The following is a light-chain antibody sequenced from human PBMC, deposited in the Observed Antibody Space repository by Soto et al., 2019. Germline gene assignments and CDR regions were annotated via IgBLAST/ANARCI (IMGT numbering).Light chain of an antibody. CDR2: GAS. J-gene: IGKJ2*03. CDR1: QTVTANY. V-gene: IGKV3-20*01. CDR3: QHYGPSYS. Sequence: ESVLTQSPGTLSLSPGERATLSCRASQTVTANYLAWYQQKRRQAPMLLIYGASIRATGVPDRFSGSGSETDFTLTSTRLEPLDVAVYYCQHYGPSYSFGQGTKLEMK.